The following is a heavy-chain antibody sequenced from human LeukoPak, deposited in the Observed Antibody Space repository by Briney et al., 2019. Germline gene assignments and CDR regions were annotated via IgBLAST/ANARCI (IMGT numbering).Heavy chain of an antibody. CDR3: ARAYSSEARIFDY. J-gene: IGHJ4*02. Sequence: SETLSLTCAVYGGSFSGYYWSWIRQPPGKGLEWIGEINHSGSTNYNPSLKSRVTISVDTSKNQFSLKLSSVTAADTAVYYCARAYSSEARIFDYWGQGTLVTVSS. CDR2: INHSGST. V-gene: IGHV4-34*01. D-gene: IGHD6-19*01. CDR1: GGSFSGYY.